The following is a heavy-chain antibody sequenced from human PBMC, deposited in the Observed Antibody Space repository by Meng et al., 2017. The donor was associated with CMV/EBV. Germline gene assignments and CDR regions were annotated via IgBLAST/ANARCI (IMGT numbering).Heavy chain of an antibody. CDR3: ARSEQLLVYLY. Sequence: SETLSLTCTVSGGSISNYYWSWIRQPPGKGLEWIGYIYYSGNTDYNPSHKSRVTISLDTSKNQFSLKLSSVTAADTAIYYCARSEQLLVYLYWGQGTLVTVSS. J-gene: IGHJ4*02. D-gene: IGHD6-13*01. CDR2: IYYSGNT. V-gene: IGHV4-59*01. CDR1: GGSISNYY.